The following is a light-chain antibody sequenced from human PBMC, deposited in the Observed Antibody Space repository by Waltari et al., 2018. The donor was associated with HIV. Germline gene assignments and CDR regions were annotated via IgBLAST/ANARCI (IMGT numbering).Light chain of an antibody. CDR3: QQYYSTQYS. CDR1: QSVLYSSNNKDY. CDR2: WAS. Sequence: DIVMTQSPDSLAVSLGERATINCKSSQSVLYSSNNKDYLAWYQQKPGQPPKLLIYWASTRESGVPDRFRGSGSGTDFTLIISSLQAEDVAVYYCQQYYSTQYSFGQGTKLEIK. V-gene: IGKV4-1*01. J-gene: IGKJ2*03.